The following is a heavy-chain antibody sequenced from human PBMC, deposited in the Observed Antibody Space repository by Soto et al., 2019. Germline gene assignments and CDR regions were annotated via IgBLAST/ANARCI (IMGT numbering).Heavy chain of an antibody. J-gene: IGHJ4*02. Sequence: QVQLQESGPGLVKPSGTLSLTCALSGASIITDNWWSWCRQPPGKEMEWIGEIYHSGNTNFNPSVKSRVTISVDTSKNQFSLTVSSVTAADTAIYYCARASASSKLRGVVINWRQGTLVTVSS. CDR2: IYHSGNT. V-gene: IGHV4-4*02. D-gene: IGHD3-10*01. CDR3: ARASASSKLRGVVIN. CDR1: GASIITDNW.